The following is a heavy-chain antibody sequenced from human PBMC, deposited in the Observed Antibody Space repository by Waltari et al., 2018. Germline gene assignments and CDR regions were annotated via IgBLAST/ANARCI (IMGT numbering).Heavy chain of an antibody. J-gene: IGHJ4*02. CDR2: IYSGGST. CDR1: GFTFSSYA. Sequence: EVQLLESGGGLVQPGGSLRLSCAASGFTFSSYAMSWVRQAPGKGLEWVSVIYSGGSTYYADSVKGRFTISRDNSKNTLYLQMNSLRAEDTAVYYCARDPGIAARPDYWGQGTLVTVSS. V-gene: IGHV3-23*03. CDR3: ARDPGIAARPDY. D-gene: IGHD6-6*01.